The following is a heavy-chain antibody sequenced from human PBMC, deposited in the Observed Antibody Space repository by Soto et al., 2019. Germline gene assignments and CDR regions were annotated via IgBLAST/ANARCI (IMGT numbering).Heavy chain of an antibody. J-gene: IGHJ5*02. CDR3: ARASREYYYGSGSYTATGWFDP. Sequence: SETLSLTCTVSGGSVSSGSYYWSWIRQPPGKGLEWIGYIYYSGSTNYNPSLKSRVTISVDTSKNQFSLKLSSVTAADTAVYYCARASREYYYGSGSYTATGWFDPWGQGTLVTVSS. D-gene: IGHD3-10*01. CDR2: IYYSGST. CDR1: GGSVSSGSYY. V-gene: IGHV4-61*01.